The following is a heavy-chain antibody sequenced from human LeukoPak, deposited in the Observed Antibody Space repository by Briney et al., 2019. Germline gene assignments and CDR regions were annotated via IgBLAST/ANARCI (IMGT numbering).Heavy chain of an antibody. J-gene: IGHJ6*03. V-gene: IGHV4-59*12. CDR2: IYYSGST. CDR1: GGSTSSYY. Sequence: PSETLSLTCTVSGGSTSSYYWSWIRQPPGKGLEWIGYIYYSGSTNYNPSLKSRVTMSVDTSKNQFSLKLSSVTAADTAVYYCARDPGYSSRGVYYYYYMDVWGKGTTVTISS. D-gene: IGHD6-13*01. CDR3: ARDPGYSSRGVYYYYYMDV.